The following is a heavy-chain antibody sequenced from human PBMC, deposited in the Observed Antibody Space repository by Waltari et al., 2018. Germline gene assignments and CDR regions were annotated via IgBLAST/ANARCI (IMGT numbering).Heavy chain of an antibody. CDR1: GYSISSGYY. CDR3: ARDKSIPGYYDRSGYYLQDY. J-gene: IGHJ4*02. Sequence: QVQLQASGPGLVKPSETLSLTCAVSGYSISSGYYWGWIRPPPEKGLEWIGSIYHRGGTYHNPSLKSRVTISVDTAKNQFSLKLGSVTAADTAVYYWARDKSIPGYYDRSGYYLQDYWGQGTLVTVSS. CDR2: IYHRGGT. V-gene: IGHV4-38-2*02. D-gene: IGHD3-22*01.